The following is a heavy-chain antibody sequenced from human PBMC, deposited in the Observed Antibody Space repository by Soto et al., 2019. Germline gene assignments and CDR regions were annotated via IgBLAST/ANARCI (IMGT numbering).Heavy chain of an antibody. D-gene: IGHD1-26*01. CDR1: GFSLTTDRVG. J-gene: IGHJ4*02. V-gene: IGHV2-5*02. CDR3: AHAYGGRSLY. CDR2: IYWDDSK. Sequence: QITLKESGPTLVKPTQTLTLTCTFSGFSLTTDRVGVGWIRQPPGEALEWLAVIYWDDSKTYRPSLESRLTITNDTPKNQVALTMPNMDSLDTATYYCAHAYGGRSLYWGQGTLVTVSS.